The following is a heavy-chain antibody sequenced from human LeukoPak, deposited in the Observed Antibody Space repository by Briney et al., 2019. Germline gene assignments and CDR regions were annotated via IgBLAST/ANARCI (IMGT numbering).Heavy chain of an antibody. J-gene: IGHJ4*02. CDR2: IIPILGIA. D-gene: IGHD1-20*01. CDR1: GGTFSSYA. V-gene: IGHV1-69*04. Sequence: SVKVSCKASGGTFSSYAISWVRQAPGQGLEWMGRIIPILGIANYAQEFQGRVTITADKSTSTAYMELSSLRSEDTAVYYCARDPTGVGNRNVGVQTDYWGQGTLVTVSS. CDR3: ARDPTGVGNRNVGVQTDY.